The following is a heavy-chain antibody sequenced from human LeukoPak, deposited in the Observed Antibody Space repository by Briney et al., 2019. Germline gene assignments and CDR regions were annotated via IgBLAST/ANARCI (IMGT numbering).Heavy chain of an antibody. CDR3: ASESKVDDAFDI. CDR1: GGSLNSGRDS. V-gene: IGHV4-61*02. CDR2: VSSTGST. J-gene: IGHJ3*02. D-gene: IGHD4-11*01. Sequence: PSETLSLTCTVSGGSLNSGRDSWSWVRQSAGKGLEWIGRVSSTGSTNYNAALKSRVTISVDTSKNQFSLKLSSVTAADTAVYYCASESKVDDAFDIWGQGTMVTVSS.